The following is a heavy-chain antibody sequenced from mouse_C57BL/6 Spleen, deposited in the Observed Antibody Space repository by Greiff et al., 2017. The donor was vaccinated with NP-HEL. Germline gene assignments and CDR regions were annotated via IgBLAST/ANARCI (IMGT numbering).Heavy chain of an antibody. CDR1: GYAFSSSW. CDR3: ARRNYGSSYGYFDV. V-gene: IGHV1-82*01. Sequence: VQLQQSGPELVKPGASVKISCKASGYAFSSSWMNWVKQRPGKGLEWIGRIYPGDGDTNYNGKFKGKATLTADKYSRTAYMQLSSLTSEDSAVYFCARRNYGSSYGYFDVWGTGTTVTVSS. D-gene: IGHD1-1*01. CDR2: IYPGDGDT. J-gene: IGHJ1*03.